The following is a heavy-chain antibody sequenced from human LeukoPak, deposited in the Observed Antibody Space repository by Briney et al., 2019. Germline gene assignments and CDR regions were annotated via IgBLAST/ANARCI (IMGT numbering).Heavy chain of an antibody. D-gene: IGHD1-7*01. Sequence: XSXIRQPPXXGLEWIGEINHSGSTNYNPSLKSRVTISVDTSKNQFSLKLSSVTAADTAVYYCARGRYNWNYGLRAFDIWGQGTMVTVSS. CDR3: ARGRYNWNYGLRAFDI. J-gene: IGHJ3*02. V-gene: IGHV4-34*01. CDR2: INHSGST.